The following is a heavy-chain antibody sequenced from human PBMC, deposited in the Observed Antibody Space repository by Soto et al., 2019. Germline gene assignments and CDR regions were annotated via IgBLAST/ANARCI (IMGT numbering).Heavy chain of an antibody. V-gene: IGHV4-59*08. J-gene: IGHJ5*02. CDR2: IYYSGST. CDR3: ARSEYISRWCDP. Sequence: QVQLQESGPGLVKPSETLSLTCTVSGGSLSTYYWSWIRQPPGKGLEWIGYIYYSGSTNYSPSLTSRVTISVDTSKNQFSLQLSSVTAADTAVDYCARSEYISRWCDPWGQGTLVTVSS. CDR1: GGSLSTYY. D-gene: IGHD2-2*01.